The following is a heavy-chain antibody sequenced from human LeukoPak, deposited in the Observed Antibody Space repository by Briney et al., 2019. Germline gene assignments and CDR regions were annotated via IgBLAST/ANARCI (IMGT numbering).Heavy chain of an antibody. CDR2: INHSGST. D-gene: IGHD3-3*01. J-gene: IGHJ3*02. V-gene: IGHV4-34*01. Sequence: SETLSLTCAVYGGSFSGYYWSWIRQPPGKGLEWIGEINHSGSTNYNPSLKSRVTISVDTSKNQFSLKLSPVTAADTAVYYCASGYYDFWSGYYLADAFDIWGQGTMVTVSP. CDR1: GGSFSGYY. CDR3: ASGYYDFWSGYYLADAFDI.